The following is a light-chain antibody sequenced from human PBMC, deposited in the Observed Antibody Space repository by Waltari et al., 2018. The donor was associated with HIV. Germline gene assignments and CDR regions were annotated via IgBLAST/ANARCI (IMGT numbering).Light chain of an antibody. CDR1: QTLLSSSNNKNY. J-gene: IGKJ1*01. CDR2: CAA. V-gene: IGKV4-1*01. Sequence: IVMTQSPDSLAVSLGERATIDCRSSQTLLSSSNNKNYLTWYRQKPGQPPKLLLYCAATRESGVPDRFSGSGSGTNFTLTISRLQAEDAATYYCQQYYSSPWTFGQGTKV. CDR3: QQYYSSPWT.